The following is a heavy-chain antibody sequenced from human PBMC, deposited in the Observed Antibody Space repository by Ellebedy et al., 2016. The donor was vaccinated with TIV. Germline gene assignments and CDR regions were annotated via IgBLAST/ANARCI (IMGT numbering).Heavy chain of an antibody. CDR2: IYSSGYP. CDR1: NGSISTYY. Sequence: SETLSLTCSVSNGSISTYYWSWIRQPPGKGLEWIGYIYSSGYPSYNPSFKSRVTMSVATSKNPFSLKLNSGSAADTAVYFCARDTQRYFARKHYFYMDVWGKGTTVTVSS. CDR3: ARDTQRYFARKHYFYMDV. D-gene: IGHD3-9*01. J-gene: IGHJ6*03. V-gene: IGHV4-59*13.